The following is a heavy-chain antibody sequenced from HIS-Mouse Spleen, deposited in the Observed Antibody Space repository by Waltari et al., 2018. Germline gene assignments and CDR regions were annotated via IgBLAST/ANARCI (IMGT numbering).Heavy chain of an antibody. CDR3: AKDKHHAFDY. CDR1: GFTVSSYG. Sequence: VQLVETGGGLIQPGGSLRLSCAASGFTVSSYGMHWVRQAPGKGLEWVAVISYDGSNKYYADSVKGRFTISRDNSKNTLYLQMNSLRAEDTAVYYCAKDKHHAFDYWGQGTLVTVSS. J-gene: IGHJ4*02. CDR2: ISYDGSNK. V-gene: IGHV3-30*18.